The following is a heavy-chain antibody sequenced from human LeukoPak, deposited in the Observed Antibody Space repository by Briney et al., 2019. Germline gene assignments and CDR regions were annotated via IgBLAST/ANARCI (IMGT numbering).Heavy chain of an antibody. D-gene: IGHD6-19*01. J-gene: IGHJ4*02. CDR3: TTPGDSGWYNH. V-gene: IGHV3-23*01. CDR2: ISRNGAHP. Sequence: GGSLRLSCVASGFTFSNHAMTWVRQAPGKGLEWVSVISRNGAHPYYIDSVRDRFTVSRDNSKNIMYLQMNSLRAEDAALYYCTTPGDSGWYNHWGQGTLVTVSS. CDR1: GFTFSNHA.